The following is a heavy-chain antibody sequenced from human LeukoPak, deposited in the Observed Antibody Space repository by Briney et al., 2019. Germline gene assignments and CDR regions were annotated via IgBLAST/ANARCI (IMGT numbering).Heavy chain of an antibody. Sequence: SETLCLTCTVSGGSFTTHYWSWIREPPGQGLEWIGYISYIGSTNYNPSLKSRVTISIDTSKNEVSLMLTSVTAADTAVYYCASDSISMNAFDAWGQGTMVTVSS. V-gene: IGHV4-59*11. J-gene: IGHJ3*01. CDR1: GGSFTTHY. CDR2: ISYIGST. CDR3: ASDSISMNAFDA. D-gene: IGHD3-22*01.